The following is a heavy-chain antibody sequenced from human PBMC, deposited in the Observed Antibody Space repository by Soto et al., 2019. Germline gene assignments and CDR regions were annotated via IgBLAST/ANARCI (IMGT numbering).Heavy chain of an antibody. CDR2: ISGSGGST. Sequence: EVQLLESGGDLVQPGGSLRLSCAASGFTFSSYVMNWVRQAPGKGLEWVAAISGSGGSTYYGDSVEGRFTVSRDNPKNTLYLQMNSLRAEDTAVYYCARGPRAPPPHDYGMDVWGQGTTVTVSS. CDR3: ARGPRAPPPHDYGMDV. J-gene: IGHJ6*02. V-gene: IGHV3-23*01. CDR1: GFTFSSYV.